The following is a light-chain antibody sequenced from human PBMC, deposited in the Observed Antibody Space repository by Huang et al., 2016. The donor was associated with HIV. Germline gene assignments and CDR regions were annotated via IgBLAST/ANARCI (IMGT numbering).Light chain of an antibody. CDR3: QHYGTSPQT. J-gene: IGKJ2*01. CDR1: QSINNNY. V-gene: IGKV3-20*01. Sequence: EIVLTQSPGTLSLSPGEGATLSCRASQSINNNYLAWFQQKPGQPPRLLIYVASSRATGVPDRFTGSGSGTDFNLTISRLVTEDFAMYFCQHYGTSPQTFGQGTKLEIK. CDR2: VAS.